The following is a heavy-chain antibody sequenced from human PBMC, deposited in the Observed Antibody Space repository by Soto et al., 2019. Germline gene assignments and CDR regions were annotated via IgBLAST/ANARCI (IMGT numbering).Heavy chain of an antibody. CDR2: IIPIFGTA. Sequence: ASVKVSCKASGCTFSSYAISWVRQAPGQGLEWMGGIIPIFGTANYAQKFQGRVTITADESTSTAYMELSSLRSEDTAVYYCASPRTYSSSWYARVYFDYWGQGTLVTVSS. CDR1: GCTFSSYA. J-gene: IGHJ4*02. CDR3: ASPRTYSSSWYARVYFDY. V-gene: IGHV1-69*13. D-gene: IGHD6-13*01.